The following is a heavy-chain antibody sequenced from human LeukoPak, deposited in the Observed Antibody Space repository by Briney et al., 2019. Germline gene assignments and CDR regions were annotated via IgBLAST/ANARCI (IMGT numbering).Heavy chain of an antibody. D-gene: IGHD2-15*01. CDR2: INWNGGSI. J-gene: IGHJ4*02. Sequence: GGSLRLSCAASGFTFDHYGMSWVRQAPGKGLEWVSGINWNGGSIDYAGSVKGRFTISRDDAKNSLYLQMSSLRAEDTALYYCARGYCSGGSCRRMDYWGQGTLVTVSS. V-gene: IGHV3-20*04. CDR1: GFTFDHYG. CDR3: ARGYCSGGSCRRMDY.